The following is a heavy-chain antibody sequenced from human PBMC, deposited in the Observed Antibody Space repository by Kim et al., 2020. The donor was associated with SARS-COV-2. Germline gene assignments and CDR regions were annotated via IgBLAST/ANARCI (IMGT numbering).Heavy chain of an antibody. J-gene: IGHJ6*02. CDR1: GYTFTGYY. V-gene: IGHV1-2*02. CDR3: ARYTPPTTCDYYYYGMDV. Sequence: ASVKVSCKASGYTFTGYYMHWVRQAPGQGLEWMGWINPNSGGTNYAQKFQGRVTMTRDTSISTAYMELSRLRSDDTAVYYCARYTPPTTCDYYYYGMDVWGQGATVTVAS. CDR2: INPNSGGT. D-gene: IGHD2-2*02.